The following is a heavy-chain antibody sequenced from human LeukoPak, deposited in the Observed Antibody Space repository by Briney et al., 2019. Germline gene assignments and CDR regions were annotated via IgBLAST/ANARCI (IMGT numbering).Heavy chain of an antibody. V-gene: IGHV3-66*01. J-gene: IGHJ4*02. D-gene: IGHD3-22*01. CDR3: ARDRHYYDSSGYYQGLYYFDY. Sequence: GGSLRLSCAASGFTVSSNYMSWVRQAPGKGLEWVSVIYSDGRTYYADSVKGRFTISRDNAKNSLYLQMNSLRVEDTAVYYCARDRHYYDSSGYYQGLYYFDYWGQGTLVTVSS. CDR1: GFTVSSNY. CDR2: IYSDGRT.